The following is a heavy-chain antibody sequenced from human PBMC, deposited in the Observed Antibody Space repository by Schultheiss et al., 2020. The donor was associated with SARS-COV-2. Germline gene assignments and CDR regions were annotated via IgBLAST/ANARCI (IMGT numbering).Heavy chain of an antibody. Sequence: GGSLRLSCAASGFTFSSYSMNWVRQAPGKGLEWVSSISSSSSYIYYADSVKGRFTISRDNAKNSLYLLMNSLRAEDTAVYYCARERVPAASAPCFDYWGQGTLVTVSS. CDR1: GFTFSSYS. V-gene: IGHV3-21*01. D-gene: IGHD2-2*01. CDR2: ISSSSSYI. CDR3: ARERVPAASAPCFDY. J-gene: IGHJ4*02.